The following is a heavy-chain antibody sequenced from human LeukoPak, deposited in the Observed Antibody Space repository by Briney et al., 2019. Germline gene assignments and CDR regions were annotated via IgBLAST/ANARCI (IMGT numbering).Heavy chain of an antibody. V-gene: IGHV3-23*01. J-gene: IGHJ4*02. CDR2: TSGSGVNS. CDR1: GFTLRSYD. D-gene: IGHD5-12*01. Sequence: PGGSLRLSCAASGFTLRSYDMSWVRQAPGKGVEWVAATSGSGVNSYYADSVRGRFTISRDNSQNTLYLQMDSLPAEDTALYYCAKEYSGYDFDYWGQGTLVTVSS. CDR3: AKEYSGYDFDY.